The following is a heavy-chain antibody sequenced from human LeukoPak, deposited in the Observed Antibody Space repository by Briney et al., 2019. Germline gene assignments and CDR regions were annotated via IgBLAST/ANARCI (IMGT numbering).Heavy chain of an antibody. CDR2: ISSSSSYI. Sequence: GGSLRLSCAASGFTFSSYNMNWVRQAPGKGLEWVSFISSSSSYIYYADSLKGRFTISRDNAKNSLYLQMNSLRAEDTALYYCARVYSSGWYNWFDPWGQGTLVTVSS. CDR3: ARVYSSGWYNWFDP. V-gene: IGHV3-21*04. D-gene: IGHD6-19*01. J-gene: IGHJ5*02. CDR1: GFTFSSYN.